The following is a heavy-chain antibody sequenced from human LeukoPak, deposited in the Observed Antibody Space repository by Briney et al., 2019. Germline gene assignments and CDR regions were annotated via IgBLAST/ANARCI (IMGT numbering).Heavy chain of an antibody. V-gene: IGHV4-34*01. CDR1: GGSFSGYY. CDR3: ARRDGSGYPDY. D-gene: IGHD3-10*01. Sequence: PSETLSLTCAVYGGSFSGYYWSWIRQPPGKGLEWIGEINHSGSTNYNPSLKSRATISVDTSKNQFSLKLSSVTAADTAVYYCARRDGSGYPDYWGQGTLVTVSS. CDR2: INHSGST. J-gene: IGHJ4*02.